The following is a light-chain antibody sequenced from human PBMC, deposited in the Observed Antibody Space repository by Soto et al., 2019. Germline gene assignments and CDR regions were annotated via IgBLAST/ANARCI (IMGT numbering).Light chain of an antibody. CDR2: DVH. Sequence: QSALTQPASVSGSPGQSITISCSGTSSDVGGYDYVSWYQQHPGEVPKLMIYDVHNRPSGVSDRFSGSKSGNTASLTISGLQAEDEADYYCTSFTSSNTHVFGPGTKPPS. V-gene: IGLV2-14*01. CDR1: SSDVGGYDY. J-gene: IGLJ1*01. CDR3: TSFTSSNTHV.